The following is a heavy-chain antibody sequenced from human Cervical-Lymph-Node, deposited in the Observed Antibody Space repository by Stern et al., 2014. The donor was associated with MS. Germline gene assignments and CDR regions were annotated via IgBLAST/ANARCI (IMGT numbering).Heavy chain of an antibody. J-gene: IGHJ5*02. CDR1: GGSISSGGHY. V-gene: IGHV4-31*03. CDR2: IYYSGGT. Sequence: VQLEESGPGLVKPSQTLSLTCTVSGGSISSGGHYWSWIRQHPGKGLEWIGYIYYSGGTFYNQSLKSRVSISLDTSKNQFSLKLSSVTAADTAVYYCASRWSGTYYGQNWFDPWGQGTLVTVSS. CDR3: ASRWSGTYYGQNWFDP. D-gene: IGHD1-26*01.